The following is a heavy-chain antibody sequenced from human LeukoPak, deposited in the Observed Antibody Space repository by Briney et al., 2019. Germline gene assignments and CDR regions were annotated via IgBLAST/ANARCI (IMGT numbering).Heavy chain of an antibody. Sequence: SETLSLTCTVSGGSISGFYWSWIRQPPGKGLEWIGYIHYSGSTNYNPSLKSRVIISLDTSKNQFSLRLSSVTAADTAVYYCARHARKRLTSNWDFWGRGTLVTVSS. D-gene: IGHD2-21*02. CDR1: GGSISGFY. CDR3: ARHARKRLTSNWDF. V-gene: IGHV4-59*08. J-gene: IGHJ4*02. CDR2: IHYSGST.